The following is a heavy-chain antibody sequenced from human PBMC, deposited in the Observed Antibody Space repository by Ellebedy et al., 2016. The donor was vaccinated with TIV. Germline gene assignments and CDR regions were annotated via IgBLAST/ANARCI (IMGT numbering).Heavy chain of an antibody. CDR2: INAGNGNT. CDR1: GYTFTSYG. D-gene: IGHD3-9*01. CDR3: ARGGYFRPLYQENDY. Sequence: ASVKVSCKASGYTFTSYGISWVRQAPGQGLEWMGWINAGNGNTKYSQKFQGRVTITRDTSASTAYMELSSLRSEDTAVYYCARGGYFRPLYQENDYWGQGTLVTVSS. J-gene: IGHJ4*02. V-gene: IGHV1-18*04.